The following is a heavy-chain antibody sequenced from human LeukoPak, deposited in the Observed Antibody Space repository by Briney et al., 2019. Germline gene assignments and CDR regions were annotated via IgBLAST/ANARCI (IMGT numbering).Heavy chain of an antibody. CDR3: ARTNGDYYAFDI. J-gene: IGHJ3*02. CDR2: INPNSGGT. CDR1: GYTFTGYY. V-gene: IGHV1-2*06. D-gene: IGHD4-17*01. Sequence: ASVKVSCKASGYTFTGYYLHWVRQAPGQGLEWMGRINPNSGGTNYAQKFQGRVTMTRDTSISTAYMELSRLRSDDTAVYYCARTNGDYYAFDIWGQGTMVTVSS.